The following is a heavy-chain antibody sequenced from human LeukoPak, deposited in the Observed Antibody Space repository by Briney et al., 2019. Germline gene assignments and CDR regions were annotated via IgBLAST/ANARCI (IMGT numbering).Heavy chain of an antibody. CDR3: ARLWGGNGYSGGSLNL. Sequence: GGSLRLFCAASGYTFSRHGIHWVRQAPGKGLEWVAVVWYDGRNRDYADSVKGRFTISKDNSNNMVFLQMDRLRAEDTAVYYCARLWGGNGYSGGSLNLWGQGTLVTVSS. CDR2: VWYDGRNR. D-gene: IGHD3-16*01. J-gene: IGHJ5*02. V-gene: IGHV3-33*01. CDR1: GYTFSRHG.